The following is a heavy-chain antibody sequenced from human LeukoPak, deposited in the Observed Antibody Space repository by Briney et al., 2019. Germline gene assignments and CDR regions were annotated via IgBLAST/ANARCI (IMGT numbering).Heavy chain of an antibody. V-gene: IGHV4-38-2*01. Sequence: SETLSLTCAVSGYSISSGYYWGWIRQPPGKGLEWIGSIYHSGSTYYNPSLKSRVTISVDTSKNQISLKLSSVTAADTAVYYCARHRVAGTSNWFDPWGQGTLVTVSS. J-gene: IGHJ5*02. D-gene: IGHD6-19*01. CDR1: GYSISSGYY. CDR3: ARHRVAGTSNWFDP. CDR2: IYHSGST.